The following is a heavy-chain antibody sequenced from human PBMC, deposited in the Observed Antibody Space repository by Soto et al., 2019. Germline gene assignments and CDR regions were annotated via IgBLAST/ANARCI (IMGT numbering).Heavy chain of an antibody. Sequence: ASVKVSCKASGYTFTTYGVSWVRQAPGQGLEWMGWITTYNGYTNYAQKLQGRVTMTTDTSTSTAYMELRSLRSDDTAVYYCARVPAAHYNYCMDVWGKGTTVTVSS. V-gene: IGHV1-18*01. CDR2: ITTYNGYT. CDR3: ARVPAAHYNYCMDV. J-gene: IGHJ6*04. D-gene: IGHD2-2*01. CDR1: GYTFTTYG.